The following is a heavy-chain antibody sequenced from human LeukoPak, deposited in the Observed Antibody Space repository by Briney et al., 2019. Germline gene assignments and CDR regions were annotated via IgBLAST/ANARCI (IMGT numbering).Heavy chain of an antibody. D-gene: IGHD3-9*01. CDR2: MNPNSGNT. V-gene: IGHV1-8*02. CDR3: ARAGARYDILTGYSFDY. CDR1: GYTFTSYG. J-gene: IGHJ4*02. Sequence: ASVKVSCKASGYTFTSYGISWVRQATGQGLEWMGWMNPNSGNTGYAQKFQGRVTMTRNTSISTAYMELSSLRSEDTAVYYCARAGARYDILTGYSFDYWGQGTLVTVSS.